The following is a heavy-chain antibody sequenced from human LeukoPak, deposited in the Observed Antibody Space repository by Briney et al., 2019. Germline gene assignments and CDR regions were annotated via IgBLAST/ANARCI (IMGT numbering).Heavy chain of an antibody. D-gene: IGHD6-6*01. J-gene: IGHJ4*02. V-gene: IGHV4-31*03. CDR3: ARGGRSSFDY. CDR1: GGSISSGGYY. CDR2: IYYSGST. Sequence: SETLSLTCTVSGGSISSGGYYWIWIRQHPGKGLEWIGYIYYSGSTYYNPSLKSRVTISVDTSKNQFSLKLSSVTAADTAVYYCARGGRSSFDYWGQGTLVTVSS.